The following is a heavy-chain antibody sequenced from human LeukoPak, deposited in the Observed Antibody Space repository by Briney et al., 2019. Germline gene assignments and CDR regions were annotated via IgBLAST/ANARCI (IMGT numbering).Heavy chain of an antibody. CDR1: GGSFSGYY. J-gene: IGHJ6*03. D-gene: IGHD4-17*01. Sequence: SETLSLTCAVHGGSFSGYYWSWIRQPPGKGLEWIGEINHSGSTNYNPSLKSRVTISVDTSKNQFSLKLSSVTAADTAVYYCARKRKNVSTVTTRFPDYYYYYYMDVWGKGTTVTVSS. CDR3: ARKRKNVSTVTTRFPDYYYYYYMDV. V-gene: IGHV4-34*01. CDR2: INHSGST.